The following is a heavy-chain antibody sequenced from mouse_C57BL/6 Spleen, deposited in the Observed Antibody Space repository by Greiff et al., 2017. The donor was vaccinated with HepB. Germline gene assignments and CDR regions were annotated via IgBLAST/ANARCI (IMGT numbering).Heavy chain of an antibody. CDR1: GYSFTGYY. CDR3: ARRRSLFDY. J-gene: IGHJ2*01. Sequence: ESGPELVKPGASVKISCKASGYSFTGYYMNWVKQSPEKSLEWIGEINPSTGGTTYNQKFKAKATLTVDKSSSTAYMQLKSLTSEDSAVYYCARRRSLFDYWGQGTTLTVSS. V-gene: IGHV1-42*01. CDR2: INPSTGGT. D-gene: IGHD1-1*01.